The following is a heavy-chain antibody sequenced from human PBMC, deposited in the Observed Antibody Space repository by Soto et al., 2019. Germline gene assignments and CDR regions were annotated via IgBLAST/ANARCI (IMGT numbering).Heavy chain of an antibody. CDR1: GYSFTNYG. D-gene: IGHD6-19*01. V-gene: IGHV1-18*01. Sequence: QDQLVQSGGEVKKPGASVKVSCKASGYSFTNYGITWVRQALGQGFEWMGWISAYNGDTNYAQKLQGRVTMTTDASTSTAYLELRSLRSDDTAVYYCARDRGVAPPVAGNTHYYYYMDVWGKGTTVTVSS. CDR3: ARDRGVAPPVAGNTHYYYYMDV. J-gene: IGHJ6*03. CDR2: ISAYNGDT.